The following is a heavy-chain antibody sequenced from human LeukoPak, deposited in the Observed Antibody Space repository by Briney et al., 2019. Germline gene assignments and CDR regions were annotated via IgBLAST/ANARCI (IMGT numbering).Heavy chain of an antibody. J-gene: IGHJ4*02. CDR2: INSDGSST. CDR3: ARDAADYDYVWGSYRSSPPDY. Sequence: GGSLRLSCAASGFTFSSYWMHWVRHAPGKGLVWVSRINSDGSSTSYADSVKGRFTISRDNAKNTLYLQMNSLRAEDTAVYYCARDAADYDYVWGSYRSSPPDYWGQGTLVTVSS. D-gene: IGHD3-16*02. CDR1: GFTFSSYW. V-gene: IGHV3-74*01.